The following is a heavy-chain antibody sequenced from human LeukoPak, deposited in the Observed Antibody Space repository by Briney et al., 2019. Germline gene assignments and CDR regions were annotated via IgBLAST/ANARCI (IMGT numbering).Heavy chain of an antibody. CDR1: GYSGIELD. J-gene: IGHJ3*02. D-gene: IGHD3-3*01. CDR3: ATHTISGVVTYAFQM. Sequence: ASVKVSCKLSGYSGIELDMHWVRQAPGKGLEWMGGFDREDGGTIYARKFQGRVTMTEDTSTDTAYMQLSSLTSEHTAVYYCATHTISGVVTYAFQMWGRGTLVTVSS. V-gene: IGHV1-24*01. CDR2: FDREDGGT.